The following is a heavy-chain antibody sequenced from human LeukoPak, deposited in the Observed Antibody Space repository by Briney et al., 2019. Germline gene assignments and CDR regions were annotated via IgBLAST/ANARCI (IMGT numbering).Heavy chain of an antibody. CDR2: ISNNGRAI. CDR3: AKVKGKDGFRDAYDI. V-gene: IGHV3-11*01. Sequence: GGSLRLSCAASGFIFSDYYMGWIRQSPGKGLEWVSYISNNGRAIYHADSVKGRFTMSRDNSKNTLYLQMNSLRAEDTALYYRAKVKGKDGFRDAYDIWGQGTMVTVSS. CDR1: GFIFSDYY. J-gene: IGHJ3*02.